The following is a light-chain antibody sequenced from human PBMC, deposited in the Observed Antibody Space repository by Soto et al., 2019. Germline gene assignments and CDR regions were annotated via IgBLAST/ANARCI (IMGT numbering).Light chain of an antibody. V-gene: IGKV1-5*01. CDR2: EAS. J-gene: IGKJ4*01. CDR1: QSISSW. Sequence: DIQMTQSPSTLSASVGDRVTITCRASQSISSWLAWYQQKPGKAPKLLIHEASRLESGVPSRFSGSESGTDFTLTISGLHAEDFATYYCQQYNNFPLTFGGGTRVEIK. CDR3: QQYNNFPLT.